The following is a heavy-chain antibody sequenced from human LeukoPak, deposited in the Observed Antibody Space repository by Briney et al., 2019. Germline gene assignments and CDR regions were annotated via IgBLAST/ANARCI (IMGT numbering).Heavy chain of an antibody. Sequence: SETLSLTCTVSGYSISSGYYWGWIRQPPGKGLGWIGSIYHSGSTYYNPSLKSRVTISVDTSKNQFSLKLSSVTAADTAVYYCARDTSGWSPYYFDYWGQGTLVTVSS. CDR2: IYHSGST. J-gene: IGHJ4*02. D-gene: IGHD6-19*01. CDR3: ARDTSGWSPYYFDY. CDR1: GYSISSGYY. V-gene: IGHV4-38-2*02.